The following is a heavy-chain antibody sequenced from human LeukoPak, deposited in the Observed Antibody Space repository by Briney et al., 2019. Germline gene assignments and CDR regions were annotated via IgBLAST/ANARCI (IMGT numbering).Heavy chain of an antibody. V-gene: IGHV3-23*01. CDR2: IFPSGGEI. CDR3: ATYRQVLLPFES. Sequence: PGGSLRLSCAASGFTFSNHGMNWVRQAPGQGLEWVSSIFPSGGEIHYADSVRGRFTISRDNSKSTLSLQMNSLRAEDTAIYYCATYRQVLLPFESWGQGTLVTVSS. J-gene: IGHJ4*02. CDR1: GFTFSNHG. D-gene: IGHD2-8*02.